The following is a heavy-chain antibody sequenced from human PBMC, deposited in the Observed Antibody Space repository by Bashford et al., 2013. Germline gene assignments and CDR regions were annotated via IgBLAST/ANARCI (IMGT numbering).Heavy chain of an antibody. Sequence: SVKVSCKASGYTFTSYYMHWVRQAPGQGLEWMGIINPSGGSTSYAQKLQGRVTMTRDTSTSTVYMELSSLRSEDTAVYYCARAGVAVAGGYNWFDPWGQGTLVTVSS. CDR2: INPSGGST. D-gene: IGHD6-19*01. CDR3: ARAGVAVAGGYNWFDP. CDR1: GYTFTSYY. J-gene: IGHJ5*02. V-gene: IGHV1-46*04.